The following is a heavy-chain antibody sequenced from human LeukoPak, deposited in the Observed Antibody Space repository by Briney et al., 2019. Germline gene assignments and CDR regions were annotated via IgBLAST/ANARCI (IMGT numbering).Heavy chain of an antibody. CDR3: ARPRYCSTTTCLNLDY. CDR2: MNPSSGTT. D-gene: IGHD2-2*01. V-gene: IGHV1-46*01. J-gene: IGHJ4*02. CDR1: GYAFTTYS. Sequence: ASVKVSCKTSGYAFTTYSLHWVRQAPGQGLEWMGIMNPSSGTTTYGQKFQGRVTMTSDTSTRTVYMELSSLRSEDTAVYYCARPRYCSTTTCLNLDYWGQGTLVTVS.